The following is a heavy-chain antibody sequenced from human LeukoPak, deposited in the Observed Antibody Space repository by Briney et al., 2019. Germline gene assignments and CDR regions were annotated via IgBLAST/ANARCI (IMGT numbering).Heavy chain of an antibody. J-gene: IGHJ5*02. CDR2: INWNGGST. CDR3: ARDSDIVVVPAAFSWFDP. V-gene: IGHV3-20*04. Sequence: GGSLRLSCAASGFTFDDYGMSWVRQAPGKGLEWVSGINWNGGSTGYADSVKGRFTISRDNAKNSLYLQMNSLRAEDTALYYCARDSDIVVVPAAFSWFDPWGQGTLVTVSS. CDR1: GFTFDDYG. D-gene: IGHD2-2*01.